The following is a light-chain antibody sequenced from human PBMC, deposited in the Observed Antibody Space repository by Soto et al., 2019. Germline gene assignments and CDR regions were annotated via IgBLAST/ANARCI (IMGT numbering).Light chain of an antibody. V-gene: IGLV1-44*01. J-gene: IGLJ3*02. CDR2: TNT. Sequence: QSVLTQPPSASGTPGQSVSISCSGSRSNIGTNPVNWYQQLPGTAPKLLFYTNTQRPSGVPDRFSASKSGTSASLAISGLQSEDEADYYCAAWDDSLNSLMFGGGTKVTVL. CDR3: AAWDDSLNSLM. CDR1: RSNIGTNP.